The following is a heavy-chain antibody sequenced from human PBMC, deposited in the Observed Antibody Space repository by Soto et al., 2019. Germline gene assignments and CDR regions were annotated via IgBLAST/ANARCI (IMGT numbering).Heavy chain of an antibody. CDR2: IFPNGNT. Sequence: SETLSLTCTASRGYVNTFHLSWVRQPAGKGLEWIGRIFPNGNTDYRPSLKSRVTLSVDTSKNQISLKMNSVTAEDMAVYYCAIEGSHSAYNLAIGSQLWSFERWGQGLPVTVSS. D-gene: IGHD1-1*01. CDR3: AIEGSHSAYNLAIGSQLWSFER. J-gene: IGHJ5*02. V-gene: IGHV4-4*07. CDR1: RGYVNTFH.